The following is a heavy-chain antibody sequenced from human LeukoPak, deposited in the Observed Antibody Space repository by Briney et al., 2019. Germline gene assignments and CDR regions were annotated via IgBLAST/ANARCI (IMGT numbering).Heavy chain of an antibody. CDR2: INHRGDT. CDR3: ARGRTKSETGYFDY. J-gene: IGHJ4*03. CDR1: WGFFRSYY. D-gene: IGHD1/OR15-1a*01. V-gene: IGHV4-34*01. Sequence: PLETLSLTCGVWWGFFRSYYGSEIRQSPGKGLEWIAEINHRGDTNYNPSVKSRVSISVDTSKNQFSLKGTSLTAADTAVYYWARGRTKSETGYFDYWGQGTLVTVSS.